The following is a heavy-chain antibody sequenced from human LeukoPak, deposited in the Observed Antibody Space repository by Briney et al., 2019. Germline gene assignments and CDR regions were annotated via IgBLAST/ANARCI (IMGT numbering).Heavy chain of an antibody. J-gene: IGHJ4*02. Sequence: SVKVSCKASGGTFSSYAISWVRQAPGQGLEWMGRIIPILGIADYAQKFQGRVTITADKSTSTASMELSSLRSEDTAVYYCARETSTTVTTYDYWGQGTLVTVSS. V-gene: IGHV1-69*04. D-gene: IGHD4-17*01. CDR3: ARETSTTVTTYDY. CDR1: GGTFSSYA. CDR2: IIPILGIA.